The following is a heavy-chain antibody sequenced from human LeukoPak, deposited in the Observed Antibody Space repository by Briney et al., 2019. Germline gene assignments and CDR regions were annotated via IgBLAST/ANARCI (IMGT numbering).Heavy chain of an antibody. Sequence: SETLSLTCTVSGGSISSYYGSWIRQPPGKGLEWIGYIYYSGSTNYNPSLKSRVTISVDTSKNQFSLKLSSVTAADTAVYYCARERRTTVTMSNAFDIWGQGTMVTVSS. J-gene: IGHJ3*02. D-gene: IGHD4-17*01. CDR3: ARERRTTVTMSNAFDI. V-gene: IGHV4-59*01. CDR2: IYYSGST. CDR1: GGSISSYY.